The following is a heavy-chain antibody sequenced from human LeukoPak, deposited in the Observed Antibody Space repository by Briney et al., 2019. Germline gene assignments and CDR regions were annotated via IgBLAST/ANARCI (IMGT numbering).Heavy chain of an antibody. V-gene: IGHV3-21*01. Sequence: GGSLRLSCAASGFTFSSYAMSWVRQAPGKGLEWVSSISSSSSYIYYADSVKGRFTISRDNAKNSLYLQMNSLRAEDTAVYYRARGPYYYDSSGQIPFDYWGQGTLVTVSS. CDR3: ARGPYYYDSSGQIPFDY. D-gene: IGHD3-22*01. CDR1: GFTFSSYA. J-gene: IGHJ4*02. CDR2: ISSSSSYI.